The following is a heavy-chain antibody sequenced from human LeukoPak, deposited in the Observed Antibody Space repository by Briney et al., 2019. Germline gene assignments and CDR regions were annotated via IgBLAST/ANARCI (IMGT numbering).Heavy chain of an antibody. CDR1: GGSISSSSYY. Sequence: SETLSLTCTVSGGSISSSSYYWGWIRQPPGKGLEWIGSIYYSGSTYYNPSLKSRVTISVDTSKNQFSLKLSSVTAADTAVYYCAPIDYGDYAFDYWGQGTLVTVSS. J-gene: IGHJ4*02. V-gene: IGHV4-39*01. CDR2: IYYSGST. D-gene: IGHD4-17*01. CDR3: APIDYGDYAFDY.